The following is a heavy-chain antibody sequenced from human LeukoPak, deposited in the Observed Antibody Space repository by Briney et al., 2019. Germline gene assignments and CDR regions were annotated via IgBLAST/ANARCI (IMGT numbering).Heavy chain of an antibody. D-gene: IGHD4-17*01. CDR3: AKGSTVTTYGWGVDY. CDR1: GFTFSSYA. V-gene: IGHV3-23*01. Sequence: GGSLRLSCAASGFTFSSYAMSWVRQAPGKGREWVSGISGSGGSTYYADSVKGRFTISRDNSKNTLYLQMNSLRAEDTAVYYCAKGSTVTTYGWGVDYWGQGTLVTVSS. CDR2: ISGSGGST. J-gene: IGHJ4*02.